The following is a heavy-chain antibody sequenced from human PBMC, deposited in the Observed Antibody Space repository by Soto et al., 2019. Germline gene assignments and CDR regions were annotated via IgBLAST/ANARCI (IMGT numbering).Heavy chain of an antibody. Sequence: QVQLQESGPGLVKPSQTLSLTCTVSGGSISSGGYYWSWIRQHPGKGLEWIGYIYYSGSTYYNPSLKSRVPISVDTSKNQSSLKLSSVTAADTAVYYCARGAEGSGSYWFDPWGQGTLVTVSS. CDR1: GGSISSGGYY. D-gene: IGHD3-10*01. V-gene: IGHV4-31*03. CDR3: ARGAEGSGSYWFDP. J-gene: IGHJ5*02. CDR2: IYYSGST.